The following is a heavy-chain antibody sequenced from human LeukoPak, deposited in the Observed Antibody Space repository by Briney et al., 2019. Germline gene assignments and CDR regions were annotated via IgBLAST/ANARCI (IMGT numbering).Heavy chain of an antibody. Sequence: GESLKISCKASGYTFTGDWIGWVRQMPGKGLEWMGIIYPGDSDTKYNAPFQGQVTISANKSISTAYLQWGSLKASDTATYYCARPALYCSSTVCPPYMDVWGKGTTVTVSS. J-gene: IGHJ6*03. V-gene: IGHV5-51*01. CDR1: GYTFTGDW. CDR3: ARPALYCSSTVCPPYMDV. D-gene: IGHD2-2*01. CDR2: IYPGDSDT.